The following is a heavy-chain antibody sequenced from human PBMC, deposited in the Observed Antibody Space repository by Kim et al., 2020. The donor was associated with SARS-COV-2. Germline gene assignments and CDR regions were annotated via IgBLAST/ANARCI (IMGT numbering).Heavy chain of an antibody. CDR2: ISAYNGNT. J-gene: IGHJ6*02. CDR1: GYTFTSYG. Sequence: ASVKVSCKASGYTFTSYGISWVRQAPGQGLEWMGWISAYNGNTNYAQKLQGRVTMTTDTSTSTAYMELRSLRSDDTAVYYCARDTGILEWLFVWGVGGQYYYYGMDVWGQGTTVTVSS. V-gene: IGHV1-18*01. D-gene: IGHD3-3*01. CDR3: ARDTGILEWLFVWGVGGQYYYYGMDV.